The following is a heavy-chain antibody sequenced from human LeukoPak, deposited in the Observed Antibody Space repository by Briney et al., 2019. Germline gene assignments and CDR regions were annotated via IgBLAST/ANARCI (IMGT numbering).Heavy chain of an antibody. J-gene: IGHJ5*02. Sequence: PSETLSLTCAVSGGSISSSNWWSWVRQPPGKGLEWIGEIYHSGSTNYNPSLKSRVTISVVKSTNQFSLKLSSVTAADTAVYYCARDGAGSYYDSSGYGWFDPWGQGTLVTVSS. D-gene: IGHD3-22*01. V-gene: IGHV4-4*02. CDR1: GGSISSSNW. CDR3: ARDGAGSYYDSSGYGWFDP. CDR2: IYHSGST.